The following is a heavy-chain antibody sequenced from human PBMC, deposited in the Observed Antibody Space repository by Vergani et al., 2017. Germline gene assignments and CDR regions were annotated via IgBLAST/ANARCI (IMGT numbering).Heavy chain of an antibody. Sequence: QLQLQESGSGLVKPSQTLSLTCAVSGGSISSGGYSWSWIRQPPGKGLEWIGYIYHSGSTYYNPSLKSRVTISVDTSKNQFSLKLSSVTASDTAVYYCARDHGGGQDFDYWGQGTLVTVSS. CDR1: GGSISSGGYS. V-gene: IGHV4-30-2*01. CDR3: ARDHGGGQDFDY. J-gene: IGHJ4*02. CDR2: IYHSGST. D-gene: IGHD2-15*01.